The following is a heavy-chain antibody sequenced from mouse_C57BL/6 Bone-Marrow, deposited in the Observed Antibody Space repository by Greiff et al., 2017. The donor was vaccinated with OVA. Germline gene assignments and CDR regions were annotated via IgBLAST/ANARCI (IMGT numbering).Heavy chain of an antibody. CDR2: ISSGGSYT. CDR3: ARHTDYSKEASMDY. D-gene: IGHD2-5*01. J-gene: IGHJ4*01. CDR1: GFTFSSYG. Sequence: DVKLVESGGDLVKPGGSLKLSCAASGFTFSSYGMSWVRQTPDKRLEWVATISSGGSYTYYPDSVKGRFTISRDNAKNTLYLQMSSLKSEDTAMYYCARHTDYSKEASMDYWGQGTSVTVSS. V-gene: IGHV5-6*02.